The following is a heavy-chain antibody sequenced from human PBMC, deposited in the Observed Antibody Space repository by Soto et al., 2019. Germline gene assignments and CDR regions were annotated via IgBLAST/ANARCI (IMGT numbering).Heavy chain of an antibody. Sequence: QVPLVQSGAEVKKPGASVKVSCKASGYTFTSTAISWVRQAPGQGLEWMGWIRSYNGDVKYAQNLQGRVTMTTDTSTSTAYMELRSLRSDDTAVYYCARHGDYGDYEHWGQGTLVTVSS. V-gene: IGHV1-18*01. CDR1: GYTFTSTA. D-gene: IGHD4-17*01. CDR3: ARHGDYGDYEH. J-gene: IGHJ4*02. CDR2: IRSYNGDV.